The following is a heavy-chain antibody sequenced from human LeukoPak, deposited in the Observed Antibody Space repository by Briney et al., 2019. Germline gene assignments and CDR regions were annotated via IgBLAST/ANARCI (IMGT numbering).Heavy chain of an antibody. D-gene: IGHD1-20*01. CDR2: IIPIFGTA. Sequence: SVKVSCKASGGTFSSYAISWVRQAPGQGLKWMGGIIPIFGTANYAQKFQGRVTITTDESTGTAYMELSSLRSEDTAVYYCARETPGGVTGTTLGYWGQGTLVTVSS. CDR3: ARETPGGVTGTTLGY. V-gene: IGHV1-69*05. CDR1: GGTFSSYA. J-gene: IGHJ4*02.